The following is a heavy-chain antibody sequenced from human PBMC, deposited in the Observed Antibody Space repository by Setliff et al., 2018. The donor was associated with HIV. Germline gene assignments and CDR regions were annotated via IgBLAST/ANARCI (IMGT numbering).Heavy chain of an antibody. CDR3: VRDSAASVWVGASVYYFDF. D-gene: IGHD1-26*01. CDR1: GFSFRNFG. CDR2: ISSSDDDT. J-gene: IGHJ4*02. Sequence: GGSLRLSCPSSGFSFRNFGMTWVRQAPGKGLEWVSSISSSDDDTHYADSLRGRFTVSRDNAKSALYLQMNNLSVDDTAVYYCVRDSAASVWVGASVYYFDFWGQGIQVTVSS. V-gene: IGHV3-21*01.